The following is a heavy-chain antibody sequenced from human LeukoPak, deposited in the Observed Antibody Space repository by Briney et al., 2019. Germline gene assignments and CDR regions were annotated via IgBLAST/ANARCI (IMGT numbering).Heavy chain of an antibody. CDR2: ISSSTLKI. D-gene: IGHD6-19*01. J-gene: IGHJ5*02. CDR1: GFTFSKYA. CDR3: ARLRGATVAHNWFDP. Sequence: PGGSLRLSCAASGFTFSKYAMTWVRQAPGKGLEWVSAISSSTLKIYYADSLKGRFTISRDNAKNSLYLNIHSLRAEDTAVYYCARLRGATVAHNWFDPWGQGTLVTVSS. V-gene: IGHV3-21*01.